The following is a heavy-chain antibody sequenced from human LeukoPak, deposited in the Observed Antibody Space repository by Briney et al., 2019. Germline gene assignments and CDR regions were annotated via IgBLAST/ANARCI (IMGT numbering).Heavy chain of an antibody. CDR3: ARIMTTVTTVEY. CDR2: ISSSSSI. J-gene: IGHJ4*02. Sequence: GGSLRLSCAASGFTFSTYSMNWVRQAPGKGLEWVSYISSSSSIYYADSVKGRFTISRDNAKNSLYLRMNSLRAEDTAVYYCARIMTTVTTVEYWGQGTLVTVSS. D-gene: IGHD4-17*01. V-gene: IGHV3-48*01. CDR1: GFTFSTYS.